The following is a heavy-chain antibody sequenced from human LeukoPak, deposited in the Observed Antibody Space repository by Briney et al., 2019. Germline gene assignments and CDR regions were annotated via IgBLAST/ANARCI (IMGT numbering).Heavy chain of an antibody. J-gene: IGHJ4*02. CDR2: ISSSGSTI. CDR3: EIHKRDYYYYFDY. V-gene: IGHV3-11*01. CDR1: GFTFSDYY. Sequence: SGGSLRLSCAASGFTFSDYYMSWIRQAPGKGLEWVSYISSSGSTIYYADSVKGRFTISRDNAKNSLYLQMNSLRAEDTAVYYCEIHKRDYYYYFDYWGQGTLVTVSS. D-gene: IGHD3-22*01.